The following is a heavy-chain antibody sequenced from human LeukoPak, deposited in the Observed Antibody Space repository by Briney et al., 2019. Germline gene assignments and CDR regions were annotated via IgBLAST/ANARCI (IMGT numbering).Heavy chain of an antibody. CDR1: GYSFTSYW. Sequence: GESLKISCKGSGYSFTSYWISWVRQMPGKGLEWMGRIDPSDSYTNYSPSFQGHVTNSADKSISTAYLQWSSLKASDTAMYYCARHVDYYDSSGEGNWFDPWGQGTLVTVSS. J-gene: IGHJ5*02. D-gene: IGHD3-22*01. CDR2: IDPSDSYT. V-gene: IGHV5-10-1*01. CDR3: ARHVDYYDSSGEGNWFDP.